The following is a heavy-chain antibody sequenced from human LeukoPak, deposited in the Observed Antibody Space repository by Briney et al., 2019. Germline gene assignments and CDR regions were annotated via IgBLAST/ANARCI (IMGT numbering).Heavy chain of an antibody. D-gene: IGHD2-21*02. V-gene: IGHV3-23*01. CDR1: GFTFGSYA. J-gene: IGHJ6*02. Sequence: GGSLRLSCAASGFTFGSYAMTWVRRAPGKGLEWVSSISGGGVTTYYADSVKGRFSISRDNSKNTLYLQMNSLRAEDTAVYYCAKHLAVTGRSFYYYGMDVWGQGTTVTVSS. CDR2: ISGGGVTT. CDR3: AKHLAVTGRSFYYYGMDV.